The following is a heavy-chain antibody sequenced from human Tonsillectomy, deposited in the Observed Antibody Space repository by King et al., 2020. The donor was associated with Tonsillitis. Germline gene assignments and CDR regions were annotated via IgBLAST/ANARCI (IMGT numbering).Heavy chain of an antibody. J-gene: IGHJ5*02. Sequence: QLQESGPGLVKPSQTLSLTCTVSGGSISSGDYYWSWIRQPPGKGLEWIGYIYYSGSTYYNPSLKSRVTISVDTSKNQFSLKLSSVTAADTAVYYCARHPSQYYYGSGSYYPAGNWFDPWGQGTLVTVSS. CDR2: IYYSGST. CDR3: ARHPSQYYYGSGSYYPAGNWFDP. V-gene: IGHV4-30-4*01. D-gene: IGHD3-10*01. CDR1: GGSISSGDYY.